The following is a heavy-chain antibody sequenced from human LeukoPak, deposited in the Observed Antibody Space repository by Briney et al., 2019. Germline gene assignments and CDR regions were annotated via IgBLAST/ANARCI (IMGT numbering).Heavy chain of an antibody. J-gene: IGHJ4*02. D-gene: IGHD6-19*01. Sequence: ASVKVSCKASGYTFTNYGISWVRQAPGQGLEWMGWISVYNGNTNYAENLQGRVTVTTDTSTNTAYVELRSLRSDATAVYYCARDLRSGSYPPPFDYWGQGTLVTVSS. CDR3: ARDLRSGSYPPPFDY. CDR2: ISVYNGNT. V-gene: IGHV1-18*04. CDR1: GYTFTNYG.